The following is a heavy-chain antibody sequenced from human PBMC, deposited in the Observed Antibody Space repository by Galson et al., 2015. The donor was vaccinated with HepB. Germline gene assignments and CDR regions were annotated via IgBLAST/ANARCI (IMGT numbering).Heavy chain of an antibody. Sequence: SLRLSCAASGFTFSSVWMSWVRQAPGKGLEWVANINPDGSGKSYVDSARGRFTISRDNAENSLSLQMNSLRAEDTAVYYCARGAWWGQGILVTVSS. J-gene: IGHJ4*02. CDR1: GFTFSSVW. CDR2: INPDGSGK. V-gene: IGHV3-7*03. CDR3: ARGAW. D-gene: IGHD3-16*01.